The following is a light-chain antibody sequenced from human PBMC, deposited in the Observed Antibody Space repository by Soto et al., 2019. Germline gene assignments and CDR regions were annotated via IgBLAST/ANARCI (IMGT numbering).Light chain of an antibody. Sequence: QSALTQPPSASGSPGQSVTISCTGTSSDVGGYNYVSWYQQHPGKVPKLMIYEVIKRPSGVPDRFSGSKSGNTASLTVSGLQTEDEADYYCCSYVGNNNLVFGGGTKLTVL. J-gene: IGLJ2*01. CDR1: SSDVGGYNY. CDR2: EVI. V-gene: IGLV2-8*01. CDR3: CSYVGNNNLV.